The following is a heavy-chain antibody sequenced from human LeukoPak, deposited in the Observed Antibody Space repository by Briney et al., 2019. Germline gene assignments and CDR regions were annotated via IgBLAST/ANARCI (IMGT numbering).Heavy chain of an antibody. J-gene: IGHJ4*02. V-gene: IGHV3-23*01. Sequence: GGSLRLSCAASGFTFSSYAMSWVRQAPGKGLEWVSTISGSGGSTYYADSVKGRFTISRDNSKNTLYLQMNSLRAEDTAVYYCAKDLGIVGATTLTDYWGQGTLVTVSS. CDR1: GFTFSSYA. CDR3: AKDLGIVGATTLTDY. D-gene: IGHD1-26*01. CDR2: ISGSGGST.